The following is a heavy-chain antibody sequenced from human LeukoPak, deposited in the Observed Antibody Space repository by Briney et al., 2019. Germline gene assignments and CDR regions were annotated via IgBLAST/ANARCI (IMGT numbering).Heavy chain of an antibody. Sequence: NASETLSLTCTVSGGSISSGSYYWSWIRQPAGRGLEWIGRIYTSGSTNYNPSLKSRVTMSVDTSKNQFSLKLSSVTAADTAVYYCARGYTLGWFDPWGQGTLVTVSS. CDR1: GGSISSGSYY. V-gene: IGHV4-61*02. J-gene: IGHJ5*02. CDR2: IYTSGST. D-gene: IGHD1-14*01. CDR3: ARGYTLGWFDP.